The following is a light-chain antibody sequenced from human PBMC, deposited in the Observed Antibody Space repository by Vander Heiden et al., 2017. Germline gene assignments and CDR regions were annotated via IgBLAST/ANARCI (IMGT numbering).Light chain of an antibody. CDR3: QQYATTSWT. Sequence: EIVLTQSPGTLSLSPGETATLSCRASETVGTNYLAWYQQKPGQAPRLLISGASSRATGIPDRFTGSGSGTAFTLTISRLEPDDFAVYYCQQYATTSWTFDQGTKVEI. CDR1: ETVGTNY. CDR2: GAS. J-gene: IGKJ1*01. V-gene: IGKV3-20*01.